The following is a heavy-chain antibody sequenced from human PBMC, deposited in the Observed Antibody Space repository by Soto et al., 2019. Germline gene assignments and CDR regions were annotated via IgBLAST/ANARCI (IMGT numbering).Heavy chain of an antibody. J-gene: IGHJ4*02. CDR3: ARVIYLGDYGGYDGSGPYIDY. CDR2: INHSGST. CDR1: GGSFSGYY. Sequence: SETLSLTCAVYGGSFSGYYWSWIRQPPGKGLEWIGEINHSGSTNYNPSLKSRVTISVDTSKNQFSLKLSSVTAADTAVYYCARVIYLGDYGGYDGSGPYIDYWGQGTLVTVSS. D-gene: IGHD5-12*01. V-gene: IGHV4-34*01.